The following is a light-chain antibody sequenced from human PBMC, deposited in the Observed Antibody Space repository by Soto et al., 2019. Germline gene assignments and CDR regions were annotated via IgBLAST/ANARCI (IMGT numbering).Light chain of an antibody. J-gene: IGLJ1*01. Sequence: QSVLTQPPSVSGAPGQRVTISCTGSSSNIGAYYDVHWYQQVPGTAPKLLIFSNTNRPSGVPDRVSGSKSGTSASLAITGLQAEDEADYYRQSYDTSLREYVFGTGTKVTV. CDR2: SNT. V-gene: IGLV1-40*01. CDR3: QSYDTSLREYV. CDR1: SSNIGAYYD.